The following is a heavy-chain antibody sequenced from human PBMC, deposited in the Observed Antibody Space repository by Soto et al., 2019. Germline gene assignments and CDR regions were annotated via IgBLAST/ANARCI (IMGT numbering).Heavy chain of an antibody. J-gene: IGHJ2*01. D-gene: IGHD6-19*01. V-gene: IGHV1-69*06. CDR3: ARWYSSGWSPYDL. CDR2: IIPIFGTA. Sequence: SVKVSCKASGGTFSSYATSWVRQAPGQGLEWMGGIIPIFGTANYAQKFQGRVTITADKSTSTAYMELSSLRSEDTAVYYCARWYSSGWSPYDLWGRGTLVTSPQ. CDR1: GGTFSSYA.